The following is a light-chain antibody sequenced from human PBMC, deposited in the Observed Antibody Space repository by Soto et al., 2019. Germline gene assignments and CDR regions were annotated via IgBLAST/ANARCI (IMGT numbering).Light chain of an antibody. CDR1: SGHRSYI. CDR3: ETWDSNTRV. J-gene: IGLJ2*01. Sequence: QLVLTQSSSASASLGSSVKLTCTLSSGHRSYIIAWHQQQPGTAPRYLMKLEDSGGYNRGSGVPDRFSGSSSGADRYLTISNLQSEDEADYYCETWDSNTRVFGGGTQLTVL. V-gene: IGLV4-60*03. CDR2: LEDSGGY.